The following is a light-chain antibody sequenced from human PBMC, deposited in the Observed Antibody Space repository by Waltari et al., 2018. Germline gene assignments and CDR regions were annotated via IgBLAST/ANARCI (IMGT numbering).Light chain of an antibody. V-gene: IGKV3-20*01. CDR3: HQYDSEAVT. CDR1: QRLNRIA. Sequence: WRARQRLNRIALTWYQQKRGQARRLCNNGRSSRSAGIPARFSGSGSGTDFTLTISRLGPEDFAVYYCHQYDSEAVTFGGGTKVEIK. J-gene: IGKJ4*01. CDR2: GRS.